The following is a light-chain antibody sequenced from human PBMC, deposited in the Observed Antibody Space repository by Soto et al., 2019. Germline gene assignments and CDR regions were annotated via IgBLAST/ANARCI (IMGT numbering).Light chain of an antibody. Sequence: QSALTQPASVSGSPGQSITISCTGTSSDVGGYNYVSWYQQHPGKAPKLMIYDVSNRPSGVSDRFSGSKSGNTASLSISGLQAEDEADYYCGSYTTTTTLGVFGTGTKPTVL. CDR3: GSYTTTTTLGV. J-gene: IGLJ1*01. CDR1: SSDVGGYNY. CDR2: DVS. V-gene: IGLV2-14*03.